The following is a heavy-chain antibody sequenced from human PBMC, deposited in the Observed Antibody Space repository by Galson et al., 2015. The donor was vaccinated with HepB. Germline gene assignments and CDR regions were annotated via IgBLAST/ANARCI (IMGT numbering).Heavy chain of an antibody. D-gene: IGHD1-1*01. CDR2: IDWDDDK. J-gene: IGHJ3*02. CDR1: GFSLSTSGMR. V-gene: IGHV2-70*04. CDR3: ARDPTGTAAFDI. Sequence: PALVKPTQTLTLTCTFSGFSLSTSGMRVSWIRQPPGKALEWLARIDWDDDKFYSTSLKTRLTISKDTSKSQVVLTMTNMDPVDTATYYCARDPTGTAAFDIWGQGTMVTVSS.